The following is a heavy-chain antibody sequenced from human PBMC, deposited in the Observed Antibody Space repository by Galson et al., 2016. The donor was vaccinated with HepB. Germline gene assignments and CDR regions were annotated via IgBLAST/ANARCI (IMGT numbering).Heavy chain of an antibody. CDR3: VRGGDTVIGAAFDV. J-gene: IGHJ3*01. CDR2: ISSRSSTI. CDR1: GFTFSSYA. Sequence: SLRLSCAASGFTFSSYAMSWVRQAPGKGLEWISYISSRSSTIYYADSVKGRITISRDNAKNSLFLQMNSLRAEDTAVYYCVRGGDTVIGAAFDVWGQGTMVTVSS. V-gene: IGHV3-48*04. D-gene: IGHD5-18*01.